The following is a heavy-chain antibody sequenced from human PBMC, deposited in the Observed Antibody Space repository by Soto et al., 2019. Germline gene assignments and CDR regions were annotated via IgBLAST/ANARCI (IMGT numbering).Heavy chain of an antibody. D-gene: IGHD5-12*01. CDR3: ARDSPSGYSGYDFCYYYGMDV. CDR2: IYYSGST. Sequence: PSETLSLTCTVSGGSISSGGYYWSWIRQHPGKGLEWIGYIYYSGSTYYNPSLKSRVTISVDTSKNQFSLKLSSVTAADTAVYYCARDSPSGYSGYDFCYYYGMDVWGQGTTVTVSS. CDR1: GGSISSGGYY. V-gene: IGHV4-31*03. J-gene: IGHJ6*02.